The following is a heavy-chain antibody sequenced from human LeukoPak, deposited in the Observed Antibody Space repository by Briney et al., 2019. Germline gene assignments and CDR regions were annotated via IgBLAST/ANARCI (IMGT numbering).Heavy chain of an antibody. J-gene: IGHJ4*02. CDR2: IYYTGST. Sequence: AETLSLTCTVSGGSVNSGSYYWSWIRQPPGKGLEWIGYIYYTGSTYYNSSLKSRVTISLDTSKNQFSLILSSVTAADTAVYYCAREDGYSQADYWGQGTLVTVSS. V-gene: IGHV4-61*01. CDR3: AREDGYSQADY. CDR1: GGSVNSGSYY. D-gene: IGHD5-24*01.